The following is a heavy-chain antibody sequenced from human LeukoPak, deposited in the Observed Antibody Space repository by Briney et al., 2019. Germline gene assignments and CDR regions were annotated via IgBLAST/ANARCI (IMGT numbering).Heavy chain of an antibody. D-gene: IGHD6-13*01. CDR2: IDPSDSYA. CDR3: ARHYGAAGDFDY. J-gene: IGHJ4*02. Sequence: GGSLRLSCAASGFIFSKAWMSWVRQMPGKGLGWMGRIDPSDSYANYSPSFEGHVTISADKSISTAYLQWSSLKASDIATYYCARHYGAAGDFDYWGQGTLVTVSS. CDR1: GFIFSKAW. V-gene: IGHV5-10-1*01.